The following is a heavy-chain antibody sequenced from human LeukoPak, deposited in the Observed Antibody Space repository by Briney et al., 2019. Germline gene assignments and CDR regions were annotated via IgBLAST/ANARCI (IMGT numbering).Heavy chain of an antibody. J-gene: IGHJ4*02. V-gene: IGHV4-30-2*01. Sequence: SETLSLTCAVSGGSISSGGYSWSWIRQPPGKGLEWIGYIYHSGSTYYNPSLKGRVTISVDRSKNQFSLKLSSVTAADTAVYYCARSIAVAGTSYYFDYWGQGTLVAVSS. CDR2: IYHSGST. CDR3: ARSIAVAGTSYYFDY. D-gene: IGHD6-19*01. CDR1: GGSISSGGYS.